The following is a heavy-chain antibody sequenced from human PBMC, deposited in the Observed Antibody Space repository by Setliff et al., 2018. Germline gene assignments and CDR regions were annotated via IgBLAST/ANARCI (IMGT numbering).Heavy chain of an antibody. CDR2: ISNRNGET. J-gene: IGHJ5*01. V-gene: IGHV1-18*01. D-gene: IGHD2-8*01. Sequence: ASVKVSCKASGYTFTTFGVSWVRQVPGQGLEWLGWISNRNGETNYAQMFQGRVTMTTDTSTNTAYMDLGSLRSDDTAIYYCARLVRYCTRTACQKVAGDESWGQGTLVTVSS. CDR3: ARLVRYCTRTACQKVAGDES. CDR1: GYTFTTFG.